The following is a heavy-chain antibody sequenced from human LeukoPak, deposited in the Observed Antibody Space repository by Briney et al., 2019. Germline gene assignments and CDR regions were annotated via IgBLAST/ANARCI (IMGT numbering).Heavy chain of an antibody. J-gene: IGHJ4*02. CDR2: ISGSGGST. CDR1: GFTFSDYY. Sequence: GGSLRLSCAASGFTFSDYYMSWIRQAPGKGLEWVSAISGSGGSTYYADSVKGRFTISRDNSKNTLYLQMNSLRAEDTAVYYCAKAFLYYYDSSGYLLDYWGQGTLVTVSS. V-gene: IGHV3-23*01. CDR3: AKAFLYYYDSSGYLLDY. D-gene: IGHD3-22*01.